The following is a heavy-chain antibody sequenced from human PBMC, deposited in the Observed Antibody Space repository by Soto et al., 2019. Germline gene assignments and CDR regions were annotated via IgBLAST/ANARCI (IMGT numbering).Heavy chain of an antibody. CDR2: IYYSGST. Sequence: SQTLSLTCTVAGGSISSSSYYWGWIRKPPGKGLEWIGSIYYSGSTYYNPSLKSRVTISVDTSKNQFSLKLSSVTAADTAVYYCARHHPPAADYYDSSGYYPHFDYWGQGTLVTVSS. D-gene: IGHD3-22*01. V-gene: IGHV4-39*01. J-gene: IGHJ4*02. CDR3: ARHHPPAADYYDSSGYYPHFDY. CDR1: GGSISSSSYY.